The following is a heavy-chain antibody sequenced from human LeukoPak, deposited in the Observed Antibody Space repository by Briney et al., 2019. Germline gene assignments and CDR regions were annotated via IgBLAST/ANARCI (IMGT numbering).Heavy chain of an antibody. D-gene: IGHD4-17*01. CDR1: GFTVSSNY. V-gene: IGHV3-66*01. J-gene: IGHJ4*02. CDR3: ASTFYGDSPPY. Sequence: PGGSPRLSCAASGFTVSSNYMSWVRQAPGKGLEWVSVIYSGGSTYYADSVKGRFTISRDNSKNTLYLQMNSLRAEDTAVYYCASTFYGDSPPYWGQGTLVTVSS. CDR2: IYSGGST.